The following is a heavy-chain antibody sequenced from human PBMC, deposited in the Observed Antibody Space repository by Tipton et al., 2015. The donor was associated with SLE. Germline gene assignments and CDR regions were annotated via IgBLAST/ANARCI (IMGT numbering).Heavy chain of an antibody. D-gene: IGHD5-18*01. CDR3: ARISVDTTMAQRVDYGMDV. Sequence: QLVQSGAEVKKPGASVKVSCKASGYILTDYYMHWVRQARGQGLEWMAWINPDSGGTQIAQKFQGRVTLTRDTSINTAYMELDSLRSDDSAVYYCARISVDTTMAQRVDYGMDVWGQGTTVTVSS. J-gene: IGHJ6*02. V-gene: IGHV1-2*02. CDR2: INPDSGGT. CDR1: GYILTDYY.